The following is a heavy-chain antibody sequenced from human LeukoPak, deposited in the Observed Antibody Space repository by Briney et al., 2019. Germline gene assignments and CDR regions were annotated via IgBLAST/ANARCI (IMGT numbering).Heavy chain of an antibody. Sequence: SETLSLTCAVYGGSFSGYYWSWIRQPPGKGLEWIGEINHSGSTNYNPSLESRVTISVDTSKNQFSLKLSSVTAADTAVYYCARGSIPGCWGQGTLVTVSS. CDR1: GGSFSGYY. CDR3: ARGSIPGC. CDR2: INHSGST. V-gene: IGHV4-34*01. D-gene: IGHD2-8*01. J-gene: IGHJ4*02.